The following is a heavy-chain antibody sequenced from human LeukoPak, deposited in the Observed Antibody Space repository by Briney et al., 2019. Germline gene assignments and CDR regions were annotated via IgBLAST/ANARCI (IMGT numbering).Heavy chain of an antibody. J-gene: IGHJ4*02. Sequence: GGSLRLSCAASGFTVSSYSMNWVRQAPGKGLEWVSYISSSSSTIYYADSVKGRFTISRDNAKNSLYLQMNSLRAEDTAVYYCARNGIRIAARRLDYWGQGTLVTVSS. D-gene: IGHD6-6*01. CDR2: ISSSSSTI. CDR1: GFTVSSYS. CDR3: ARNGIRIAARRLDY. V-gene: IGHV3-48*01.